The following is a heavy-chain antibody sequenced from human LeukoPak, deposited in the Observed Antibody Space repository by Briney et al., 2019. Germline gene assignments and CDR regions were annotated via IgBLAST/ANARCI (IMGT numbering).Heavy chain of an antibody. D-gene: IGHD1-7*01. V-gene: IGHV4-59*01. CDR3: ARVGITGTTGLDYYYYYMDV. CDR1: GGSISSYY. CDR2: IYYSGST. J-gene: IGHJ6*03. Sequence: SETLSLTCTVSGGSISSYYWSWIRQPPGKGLEWIGYIYYSGSTNYNPSLKSRVTISVDTSKNQFSLKLSPVTAADTAVYYCARVGITGTTGLDYYYYYMDVWGKGTTVTVSS.